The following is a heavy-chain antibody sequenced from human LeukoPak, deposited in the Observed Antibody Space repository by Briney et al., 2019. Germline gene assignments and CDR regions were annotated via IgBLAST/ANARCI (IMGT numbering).Heavy chain of an antibody. Sequence: ASVKVSCKASGYTFTSYGISWVRQAPGQGLEWKGWISAYNGNTNYAQKLQGRVTMTTDTSTSTAYMELRSLRSDDTAVYYCARAYSGSYYYYYYYMDVWGKGTTVTVSS. J-gene: IGHJ6*03. D-gene: IGHD1-26*01. CDR1: GYTFTSYG. V-gene: IGHV1-18*01. CDR3: ARAYSGSYYYYYYYMDV. CDR2: ISAYNGNT.